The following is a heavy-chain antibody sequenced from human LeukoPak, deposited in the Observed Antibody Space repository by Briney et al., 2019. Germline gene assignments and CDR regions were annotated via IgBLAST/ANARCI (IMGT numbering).Heavy chain of an antibody. Sequence: PGGSLRLSCAASGFTFSSYEMNWVRQAPGKGLEWVANIKQDGSEKYYVDSVKGRFTISRDNAKNSLYLQMNSLRAEDTAVYYCAREIGSGSYVRWGQGTLVTVSS. CDR3: AREIGSGSYVR. J-gene: IGHJ4*02. CDR1: GFTFSSYE. CDR2: IKQDGSEK. V-gene: IGHV3-7*01. D-gene: IGHD3-10*01.